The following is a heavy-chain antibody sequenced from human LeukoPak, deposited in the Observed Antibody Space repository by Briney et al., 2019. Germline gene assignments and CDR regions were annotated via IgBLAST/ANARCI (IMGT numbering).Heavy chain of an antibody. D-gene: IGHD1-26*01. Sequence: GGSLRLFCAASAFTFRDYSMNWVRQAPGKGLEWISYISGRSSTIYYADSVRGRFTISRDNAKNSMYLQMNSLRAEDTAVYYCARDRLTSGSYIFDYWGQGTLVTVSS. V-gene: IGHV3-48*01. CDR3: ARDRLTSGSYIFDY. CDR1: AFTFRDYS. CDR2: ISGRSSTI. J-gene: IGHJ4*02.